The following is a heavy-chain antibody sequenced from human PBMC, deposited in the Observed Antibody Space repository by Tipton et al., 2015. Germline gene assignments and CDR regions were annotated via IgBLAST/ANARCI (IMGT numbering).Heavy chain of an antibody. Sequence: TLSLTCAVYGGSFTGYYGTWIRQPPGKGLEWIGEINHSGRTDYTPSLNNRVTISADTSRNQFSLKLSSVTAADTAVYYCARDLGQQLVDPYYFHYAMDVWGQGTSVTVSS. J-gene: IGHJ6*02. V-gene: IGHV4-34*01. CDR3: ARDLGQQLVDPYYFHYAMDV. D-gene: IGHD6-6*01. CDR2: INHSGRT. CDR1: GGSFTGYY.